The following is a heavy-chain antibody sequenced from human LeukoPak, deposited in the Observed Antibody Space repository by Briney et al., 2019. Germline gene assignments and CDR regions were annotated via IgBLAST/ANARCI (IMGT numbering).Heavy chain of an antibody. V-gene: IGHV3-30*18. CDR3: AKDRPYQVETAFD. J-gene: IGHJ4*02. D-gene: IGHD5-18*01. Sequence: GGSLRLSCAASGFSFSSYWMSWVRQAPGKGLGWVAVISYDGSNKYHADSVKGRFTISRDNSKNTLYLQMNSLRAEDTAVYYCAKDRPYQVETAFDWGQGTLVTVSS. CDR1: GFSFSSYW. CDR2: ISYDGSNK.